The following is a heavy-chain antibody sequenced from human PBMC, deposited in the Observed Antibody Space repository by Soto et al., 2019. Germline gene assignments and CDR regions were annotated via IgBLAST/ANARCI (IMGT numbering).Heavy chain of an antibody. V-gene: IGHV1-8*01. CDR1: GYTFTDYD. D-gene: IGHD2-15*01. CDR3: ARVAVAARPRWYNWFDP. J-gene: IGHJ5*02. CDR2: MNPNSGET. Sequence: QEQLVQSGAEVKKPGASVTVSCKTSGYTFTDYDINWWRQATGQGLEWIGWMNPNSGETGYAQKFQGRVTMTRSASLSTAYLELSSMRSEDTAVYYCARVAVAARPRWYNWFDPWGQGTLVTVSS.